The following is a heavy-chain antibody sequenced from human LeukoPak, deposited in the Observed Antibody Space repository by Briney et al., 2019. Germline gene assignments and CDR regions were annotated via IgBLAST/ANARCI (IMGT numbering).Heavy chain of an antibody. J-gene: IGHJ6*02. CDR3: AKERVTGKVATYYYYYGMDV. Sequence: PGGSLRLSCAASGFTFSSYAMSWVRQAPGKGLEWVSAISGSGGSTYYADSVKGRFTISRDNSKDTLYLQMSSLRAEDTAVYYCAKERVTGKVATYYYYYGMDVWGQGTTVTVSS. CDR1: GFTFSSYA. D-gene: IGHD7-27*01. V-gene: IGHV3-23*01. CDR2: ISGSGGST.